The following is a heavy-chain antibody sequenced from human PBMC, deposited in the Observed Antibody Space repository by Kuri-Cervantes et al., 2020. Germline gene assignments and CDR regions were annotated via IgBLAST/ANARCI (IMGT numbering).Heavy chain of an antibody. CDR2: ISSSSSTI. D-gene: IGHD4-17*01. CDR3: ARETVPNLGYFDY. CDR1: GFTFSSYS. V-gene: IGHV3-48*04. Sequence: LSLTCAASGFTFSSYSMNWVRQAPGKGLEWVSYISSSSSTIYYADSVKGRFTISRDNAKNSLYLQMNSPRAEDTAVYYCARETVPNLGYFDYWGQGTLVTVSS. J-gene: IGHJ4*02.